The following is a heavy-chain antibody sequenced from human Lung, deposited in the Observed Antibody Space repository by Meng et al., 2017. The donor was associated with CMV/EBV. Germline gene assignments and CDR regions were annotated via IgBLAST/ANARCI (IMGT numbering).Heavy chain of an antibody. Sequence: QVPLQESGPGLVKPSGTLSLPCAVSGGSMSSTNWWSWVRQPPGKGLEWIGEIYHSGSTNYNPSLKSRASISVDKSKNQFSLKLSSVTAADTAVYYCARADKVRFDYWGQGTLVTVSS. CDR3: ARADKVRFDY. J-gene: IGHJ4*02. CDR1: GGSMSSTNW. V-gene: IGHV4-4*02. CDR2: IYHSGST.